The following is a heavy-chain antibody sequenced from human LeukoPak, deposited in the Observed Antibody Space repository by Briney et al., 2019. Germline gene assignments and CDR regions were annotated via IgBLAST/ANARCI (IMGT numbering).Heavy chain of an antibody. Sequence: SETLSLTCSVSGGSINSHYWSWIRQPPGKRLEWIGYIFNTGNTNYNPSLKSRVTISVDTSKNQFSLKLSSVTAADTAVYYCARFSNAGYSSGWYFDYWGQGTLVTVSS. CDR1: GGSINSHY. J-gene: IGHJ4*02. D-gene: IGHD6-19*01. V-gene: IGHV4-59*11. CDR3: ARFSNAGYSSGWYFDY. CDR2: IFNTGNT.